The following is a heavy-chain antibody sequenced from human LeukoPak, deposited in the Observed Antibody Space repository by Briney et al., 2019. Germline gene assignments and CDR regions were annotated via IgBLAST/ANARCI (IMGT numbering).Heavy chain of an antibody. J-gene: IGHJ3*02. CDR2: ISSSGSTI. V-gene: IGHV3-11*01. CDR3: ARSPTYDAFDI. CDR1: GFTFSDYY. Sequence: GGSLRLSCAASGFTFSDYYVSWIRQAPGKGLEWVSYISSSGSTIYYADSVKGRFTISRDNAKNSLYLQMNSLRAEDTAVYYCARSPTYDAFDIWGQGTMVTVSS.